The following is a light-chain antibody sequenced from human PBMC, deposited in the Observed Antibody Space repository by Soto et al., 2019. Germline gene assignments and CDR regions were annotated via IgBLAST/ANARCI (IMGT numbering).Light chain of an antibody. CDR3: SSYTSSSTPVV. V-gene: IGLV2-14*01. CDR1: SSDGGGYNY. J-gene: IGLJ2*01. Sequence: QSALTQPASVSGSPGQSITLSCTGTSSDGGGYNYVSWYQQHPGKAPKLMIYDVSKRPSGVSNRFSGSKSGNTASLTISGLQDEDEAGYYCSSYTSSSTPVVFGGGTKLTVL. CDR2: DVS.